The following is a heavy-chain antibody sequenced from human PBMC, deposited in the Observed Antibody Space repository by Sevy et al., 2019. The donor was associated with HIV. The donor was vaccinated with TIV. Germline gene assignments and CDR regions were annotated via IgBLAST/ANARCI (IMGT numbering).Heavy chain of an antibody. J-gene: IGHJ4*02. V-gene: IGHV3-23*01. Sequence: GGSLRLSCEVSGFTFGYFAMSWVRQAPGKGLEWVSGISPNGATSHYAASVRGRLTISKDNSKNRMYLQMSSLRAEDTAQYYCANDTSGWYDALDQWGQGTLVTVSS. CDR3: ANDTSGWYDALDQ. CDR1: GFTFGYFA. CDR2: ISPNGATS. D-gene: IGHD6-19*01.